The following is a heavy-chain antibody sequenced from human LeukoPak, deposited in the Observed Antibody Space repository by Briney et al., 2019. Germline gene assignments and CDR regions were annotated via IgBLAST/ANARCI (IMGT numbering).Heavy chain of an antibody. CDR3: ARDNTAMESFDY. CDR1: GFTFSSYI. CDR2: ISSGSSYI. J-gene: IGHJ4*02. V-gene: IGHV3-21*01. Sequence: GGSLRLSCAASGFTFSSYIMNWVRQAPGKGLDWVSSISSGSSYIYYADSVKGRFTISRDNAKNSLYLQMNSLRAEDTAVYYCARDNTAMESFDYWGQGTLVTVSS. D-gene: IGHD5-18*01.